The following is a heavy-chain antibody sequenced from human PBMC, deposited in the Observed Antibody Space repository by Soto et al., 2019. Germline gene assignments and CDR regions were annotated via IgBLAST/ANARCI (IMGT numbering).Heavy chain of an antibody. CDR3: ATSYGSGYRAVDY. CDR1: GDTFSFYS. V-gene: IGHV1-69*02. CDR2: VNPILSLS. Sequence: QVQLVQSGAEVKRPGSSVKVSCKASGDTFSFYSINWVRQAPGLGLEWMGRVNPILSLSNYAQRLQGRGTMTADKATNTAYMVISSLRSEDTAIYYCATSYGSGYRAVDYWGQGAQVIVSS. D-gene: IGHD3-10*01. J-gene: IGHJ4*02.